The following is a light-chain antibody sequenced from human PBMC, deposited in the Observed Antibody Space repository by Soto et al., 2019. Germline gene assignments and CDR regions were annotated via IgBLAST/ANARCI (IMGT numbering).Light chain of an antibody. CDR1: QGISSY. CDR3: QQYYSYTA. V-gene: IGKV1-8*01. J-gene: IGKJ1*01. CDR2: AAS. Sequence: AIRMPQSPSSLSASTGDRVTITCRASQGISSYLAWYQQKPGKAPKLLIYAASTLQSGVPSRFSGSGSGTDFTLTIVCLQSEDFATYYCQQYYSYTAFGQGTKVDIK.